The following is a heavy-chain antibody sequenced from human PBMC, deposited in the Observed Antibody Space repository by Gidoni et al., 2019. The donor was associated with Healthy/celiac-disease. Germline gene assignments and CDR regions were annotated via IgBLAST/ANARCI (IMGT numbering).Heavy chain of an antibody. Sequence: EVQLLESGGGLVQPGGSLRLSCAASGFPFSSYAMSWVRQAPGKGLEWVSAISGSGGSTYYADSVKGRFTISRDNSKNTLYLQMNSLRAEDTAVYYCAKEGQYQLPILGEFDYWGQGTLVTVSS. CDR2: ISGSGGST. CDR1: GFPFSSYA. V-gene: IGHV3-23*01. CDR3: AKEGQYQLPILGEFDY. J-gene: IGHJ4*02. D-gene: IGHD2-2*01.